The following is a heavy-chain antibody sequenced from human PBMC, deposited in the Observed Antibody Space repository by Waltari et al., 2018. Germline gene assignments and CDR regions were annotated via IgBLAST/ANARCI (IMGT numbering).Heavy chain of an antibody. CDR1: GGSFSGYY. CDR3: ARGRRYSSSWYDY. Sequence: QVQLQQWGAGLLKPSETLSLTCAVYGGSFSGYYWSWIRQPPGKGLEWIGEINHSRSTNYNPSLKSPVTISVDTAKNQFSLKLSSVTAADTAVYYCARGRRYSSSWYDYWGQGTLVTVSS. V-gene: IGHV4-34*01. D-gene: IGHD6-13*01. CDR2: INHSRST. J-gene: IGHJ4*02.